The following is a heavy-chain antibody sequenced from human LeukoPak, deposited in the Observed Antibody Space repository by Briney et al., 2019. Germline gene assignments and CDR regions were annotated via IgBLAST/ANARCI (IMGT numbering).Heavy chain of an antibody. CDR1: GYNFTHYW. J-gene: IGHJ3*01. Sequence: HGESLKISCKGSGYNFTHYWIAWVRQMPGKGLELMGIIYPNDSDTRYGPSFQGHVSISADNSINTAYLKWSSLKASDTAMYFCARPNITYYYDSSGYDGFDVWGQGTMVTVSS. D-gene: IGHD3-22*01. V-gene: IGHV5-51*01. CDR2: IYPNDSDT. CDR3: ARPNITYYYDSSGYDGFDV.